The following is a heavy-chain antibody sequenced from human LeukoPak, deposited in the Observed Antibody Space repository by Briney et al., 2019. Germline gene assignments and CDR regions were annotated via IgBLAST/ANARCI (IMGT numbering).Heavy chain of an antibody. Sequence: GGSLRLSCAASGFTVSNNYMSLVRQAPGKGLEWVSAIYSGGTTYCADSVKGRFTISRDNSKNTLYLQMNSLRAEDTAVYYCARARCSGGTCYCDYWGQGTLVTVSS. CDR1: GFTVSNNY. V-gene: IGHV3-66*01. D-gene: IGHD2-15*01. CDR2: IYSGGTT. CDR3: ARARCSGGTCYCDY. J-gene: IGHJ4*02.